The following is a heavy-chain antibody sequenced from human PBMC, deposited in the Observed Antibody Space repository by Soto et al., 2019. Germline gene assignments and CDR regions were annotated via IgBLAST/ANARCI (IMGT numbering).Heavy chain of an antibody. CDR3: ARGAYREGKPWVQLWFKYYFDY. V-gene: IGHV4-34*01. CDR2: IIHSGST. CDR1: GGSFSGYY. J-gene: IGHJ4*02. D-gene: IGHD5-18*01. Sequence: SETLSLTCAVYGGSFSGYYWSWIRQPPGKGLEWIGEIIHSGSTNYNPSFKSRVTISVDTSKNQFSLKLSSVTAADTAVYYCARGAYREGKPWVQLWFKYYFDYWGQGTLVTVSS.